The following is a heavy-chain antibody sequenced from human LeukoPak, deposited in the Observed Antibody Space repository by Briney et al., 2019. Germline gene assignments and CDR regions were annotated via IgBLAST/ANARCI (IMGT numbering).Heavy chain of an antibody. CDR2: ISSSSNYI. J-gene: IGHJ5*02. CDR3: ARDPCSGWYLKGWFDP. V-gene: IGHV3-21*01. D-gene: IGHD6-19*01. Sequence: GGSLRLSCAASGFTFSSYSMNWVRQAPGKGLEWVSSISSSSNYIYYADSVKGRFTISRDNAKNSLYLQMNSLRAEDTAVYYCARDPCSGWYLKGWFDPWGQGTLVTVSS. CDR1: GFTFSSYS.